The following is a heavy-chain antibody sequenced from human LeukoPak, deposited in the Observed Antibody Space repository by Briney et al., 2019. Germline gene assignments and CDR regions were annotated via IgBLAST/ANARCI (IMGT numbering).Heavy chain of an antibody. V-gene: IGHV3-23*01. CDR1: GLTFSSYA. CDR2: ISGSGGST. Sequence: PGGSLRLSCAASGLTFSSYAMSWVRQAPGKGLEWVSAISGSGGSTYYADSVKGRFTISRDNSKNTLYLQMNSLRAEDTAVYYCAKGSGSYYFFDYWGQGTLVTVSS. J-gene: IGHJ4*02. D-gene: IGHD1-26*01. CDR3: AKGSGSYYFFDY.